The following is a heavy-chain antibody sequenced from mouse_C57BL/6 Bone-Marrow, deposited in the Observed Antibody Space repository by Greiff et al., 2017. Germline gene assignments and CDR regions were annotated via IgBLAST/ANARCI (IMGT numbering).Heavy chain of an antibody. CDR3: TRRITTVVATADY. CDR2: IYPGNSDT. V-gene: IGHV1-5*01. CDR1: GYTFTSYW. Sequence: EVMLVESGTVLARPGASVKMSCKTSGYTFTSYWMHWVKQRPGQGLEWIGAIYPGNSDTSYNQKFKGKAKLTAVTSASTAYMELSSLTNEDSAVYYGTRRITTVVATADYWGQGTTLTVSS. J-gene: IGHJ2*01. D-gene: IGHD1-1*01.